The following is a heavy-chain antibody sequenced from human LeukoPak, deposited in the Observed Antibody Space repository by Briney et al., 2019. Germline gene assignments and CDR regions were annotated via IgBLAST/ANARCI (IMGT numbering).Heavy chain of an antibody. D-gene: IGHD5-12*01. Sequence: GGSLRHSCAASGFTFSSYSMNWVRPAPGEGLEGVSSISSSSSYIYYADSVKGRFTISRDNAKNSLYLQMNSLRAEDTAVYYCARVRYSGYDYPSGMDVWGQGTTVTVSS. J-gene: IGHJ6*02. CDR3: ARVRYSGYDYPSGMDV. CDR2: ISSSSSYI. V-gene: IGHV3-21*01. CDR1: GFTFSSYS.